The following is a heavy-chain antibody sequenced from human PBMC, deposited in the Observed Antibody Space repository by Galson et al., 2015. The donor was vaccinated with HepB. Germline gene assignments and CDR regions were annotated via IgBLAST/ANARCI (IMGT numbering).Heavy chain of an antibody. J-gene: IGHJ4*02. Sequence: SLRLSCAASRFSFNNYAMNWVRQAPGKGLEWVGVISNDGSNKYSSDSVKGRFTISRDNRKNTLYLQMNSLRVEDTAMYYCASHIYWGQGTQVTVSS. CDR3: ASHIY. CDR2: ISNDGSNK. V-gene: IGHV3-30*04. D-gene: IGHD3-3*02. CDR1: RFSFNNYA.